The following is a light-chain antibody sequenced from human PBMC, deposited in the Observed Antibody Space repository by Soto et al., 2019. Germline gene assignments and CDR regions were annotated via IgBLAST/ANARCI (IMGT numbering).Light chain of an antibody. V-gene: IGKV3-15*01. CDR2: GAS. CDR1: QSVSSN. CDR3: QQYNNFPPLP. J-gene: IGKJ4*01. Sequence: EIVMTQSPATLSVSPGERATLSCRASQSVSSNLAWYQQKPGQAPRLLIYGASTRATGIPARFSGSGSGTEFTLTISSLQSEDFAVYYCQQYNNFPPLPFGGGTKVEIK.